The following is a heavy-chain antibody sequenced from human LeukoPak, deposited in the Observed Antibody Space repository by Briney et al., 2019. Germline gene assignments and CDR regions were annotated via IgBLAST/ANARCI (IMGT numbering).Heavy chain of an antibody. CDR2: FNTYTGNP. CDR3: ARLVAAGGSGSFDP. J-gene: IGHJ5*02. Sequence: ASVKVSCKASGYTFTTYAMNWVRQAPGQGLEWMGWFNTYTGNPTYAQDFTGRFVFSLDTSVSTAYLQIYSLKAEDTAVYYCARLVAAGGSGSFDPWGQGTLVTVSS. V-gene: IGHV7-4-1*01. CDR1: GYTFTTYA. D-gene: IGHD6-13*01.